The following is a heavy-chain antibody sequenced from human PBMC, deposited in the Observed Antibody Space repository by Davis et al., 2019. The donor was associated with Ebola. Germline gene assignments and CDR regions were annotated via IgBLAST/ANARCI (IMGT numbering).Heavy chain of an antibody. CDR1: GFTFSNYW. CDR2: IRQDGSAK. CDR3: ARGDSRWSNWYFDL. V-gene: IGHV3-7*03. D-gene: IGHD2-15*01. Sequence: GESLKISCVASGFTFSNYWMTWVRQAPGKGLEWVANIRQDGSAKYSVDSVKGRFTMSRDNAENSLYLQMNSLRVEDTAVYYCARGDSRWSNWYFDLWGRGTLVTVSS. J-gene: IGHJ2*01.